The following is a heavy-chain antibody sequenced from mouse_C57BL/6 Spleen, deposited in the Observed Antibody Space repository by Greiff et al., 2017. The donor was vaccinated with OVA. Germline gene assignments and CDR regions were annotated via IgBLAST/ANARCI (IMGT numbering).Heavy chain of an antibody. Sequence: EVQLQESGPGMVKPSQSLSLTCTVTGYSITSGYDWHWIRHFPGNKLEWMGYISYSGSTNYNPSLKSRISITHDTSKNHFFLKLNSVTTEDTATYYCARGYSPAWFAYWGQGTLVTVSA. CDR3: ARGYSPAWFAY. J-gene: IGHJ3*01. D-gene: IGHD2-12*01. CDR2: ISYSGST. CDR1: GYSITSGYD. V-gene: IGHV3-1*01.